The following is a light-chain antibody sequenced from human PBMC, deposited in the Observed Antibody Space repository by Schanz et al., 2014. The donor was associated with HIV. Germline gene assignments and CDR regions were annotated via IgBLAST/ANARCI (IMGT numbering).Light chain of an antibody. Sequence: QSVLTQPPSASGSPGQSVTISCTGTNSDVGGHNYVSWFQQHPGKAPRLIIYEVTKRPSGVPDRFSGSKSGNTASLTISGLQAEDEADYYCCSYTSSDTLVFGGGIKLTVL. CDR2: EVT. CDR1: NSDVGGHNY. CDR3: CSYTSSDTLV. V-gene: IGLV2-8*01. J-gene: IGLJ2*01.